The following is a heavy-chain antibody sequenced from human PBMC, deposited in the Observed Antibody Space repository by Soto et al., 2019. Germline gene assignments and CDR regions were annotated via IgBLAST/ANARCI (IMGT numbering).Heavy chain of an antibody. CDR3: ANLPLYGSGFDC. CDR1: GFTFDDYA. CDR2: ISWNGAAT. J-gene: IGHJ4*02. V-gene: IGHV3-9*01. D-gene: IGHD3-10*01. Sequence: EAQLVESVGGWVQPGRSLRLSCVASGFTFDDYAIHWVRQAPGKGLEWVSGISWNGAATGYADSVKGRFTISRDNAKNSLYLQMSSLRTEDTAIYYCANLPLYGSGFDCWGQGTLVTVSS.